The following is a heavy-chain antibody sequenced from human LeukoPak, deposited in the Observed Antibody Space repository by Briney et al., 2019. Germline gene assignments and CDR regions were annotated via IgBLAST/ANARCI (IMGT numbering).Heavy chain of an antibody. J-gene: IGHJ5*02. V-gene: IGHV4-59*12. Sequence: SETLSLTCTVSGESISGFYWNWIRQPPGKGLEWIGYIYYSGSTNYNPSLKSRVTISVDTSQNQFSLNLTSVTAADAAVYYCARDLGYGGFDWAPWGQGTLVTVSS. D-gene: IGHD5-12*01. CDR2: IYYSGST. CDR1: GESISGFY. CDR3: ARDLGYGGFDWAP.